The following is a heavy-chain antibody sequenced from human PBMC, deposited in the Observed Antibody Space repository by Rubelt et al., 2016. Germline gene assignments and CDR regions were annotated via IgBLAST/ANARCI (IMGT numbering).Heavy chain of an antibody. CDR3: ARHYCSGGNCYYFNY. Sequence: QVQLHESGPGLGQPSETPSLTCTVSGGSIRSSSYYWAWVRHSPGQGLEWIWSMSYRGLTYYNQYPKSRAHNSLGPSKNHFSLTRRSVTAADTAVYYCARHYCSGGNCYYFNYWGQGTLVTVSS. V-gene: IGHV4-39*01. D-gene: IGHD2-15*01. CDR2: MSYRGLT. J-gene: IGHJ4*02. CDR1: GGSIRSSSYY.